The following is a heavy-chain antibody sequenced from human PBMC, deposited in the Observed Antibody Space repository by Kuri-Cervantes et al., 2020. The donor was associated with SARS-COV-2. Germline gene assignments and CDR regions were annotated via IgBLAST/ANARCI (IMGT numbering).Heavy chain of an antibody. CDR1: GGSFSGYY. D-gene: IGHD3/OR15-3a*01. CDR2: IYYGGST. J-gene: IGHJ4*02. CDR3: ARGFWTGFLFDS. Sequence: ESLKISCAVYGGSFSGYYWSWLRQSPGKGLEWIGYIYYGGSTTYNPALKSRVTISIDMTNNQFFLNLKGASAADTAVYYCARGFWTGFLFDSWGQGSLVTVSS. V-gene: IGHV4-34*11.